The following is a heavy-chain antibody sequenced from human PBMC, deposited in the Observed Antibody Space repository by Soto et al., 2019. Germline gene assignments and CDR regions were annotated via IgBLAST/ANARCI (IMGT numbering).Heavy chain of an antibody. V-gene: IGHV1-3*01. J-gene: IGHJ4*02. Sequence: KFQGRVTITRDTSTSTAYMELSSLRSEDTAVYYCARDYLLHDYSNYGFDYWGQGTLVTVSS. D-gene: IGHD4-4*01. CDR3: ARDYLLHDYSNYGFDY.